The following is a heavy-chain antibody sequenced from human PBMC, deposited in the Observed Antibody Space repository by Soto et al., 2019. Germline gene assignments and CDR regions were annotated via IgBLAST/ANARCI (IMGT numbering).Heavy chain of an antibody. CDR2: MNPNSGNT. CDR1: GYTFTSYD. J-gene: IGHJ4*02. V-gene: IGHV1-8*01. CDR3: ARVNTRSGYYIGY. Sequence: ASVKVSCKASGYTFTSYDINWVRQATGQGLEWMGWMNPNSGNTGYAQKFQGRVTMNRNTSISTAYMELSSLRSEDTAVYYCARVNTRSGYYIGYWGQGTLVTVSS. D-gene: IGHD3-3*01.